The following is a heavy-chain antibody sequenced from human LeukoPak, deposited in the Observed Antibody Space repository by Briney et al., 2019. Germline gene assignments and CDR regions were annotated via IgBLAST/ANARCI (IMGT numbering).Heavy chain of an antibody. Sequence: PGGSLRLSCAASGFTFSHYWMSWVRQAPGKGLEWVSYISGNDPTIYYADSVRGRFTISRDNAKNSLYLQMNSLRAEDTAVYYCARVSSSGYGVSSGLFYWGQGTLVTVSS. J-gene: IGHJ4*02. CDR2: ISGNDPTI. CDR1: GFTFSHYW. V-gene: IGHV3-11*01. D-gene: IGHD5-18*01. CDR3: ARVSSSGYGVSSGLFY.